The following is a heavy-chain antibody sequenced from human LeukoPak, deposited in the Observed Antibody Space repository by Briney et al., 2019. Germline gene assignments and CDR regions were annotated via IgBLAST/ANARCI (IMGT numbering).Heavy chain of an antibody. Sequence: GESLKISCKASGYRFTTYWIGWVRQMPGKGLEWMGIIYPGDSDTRYSPSFQGQVTISADKSISTAYLQWSSLKASDTAMYYCARHALDSSSWQPFDYWGQGTLVTVSS. CDR2: IYPGDSDT. D-gene: IGHD6-13*01. J-gene: IGHJ4*02. CDR3: ARHALDSSSWQPFDY. V-gene: IGHV5-51*01. CDR1: GYRFTTYW.